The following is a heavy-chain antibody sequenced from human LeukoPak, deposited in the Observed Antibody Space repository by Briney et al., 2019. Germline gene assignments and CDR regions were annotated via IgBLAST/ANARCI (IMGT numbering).Heavy chain of an antibody. CDR1: GGTFSSYA. Sequence: ASVKVSCKASGGTFSSYAISRARQAPGQGLEWMGRIIPIFGTANYAQKFQGRVTITTDESTSTAYMELSSLRSEDTAVYYCARDVGGSPTFDYWGQGTLVTVSS. V-gene: IGHV1-69*05. CDR2: IIPIFGTA. J-gene: IGHJ4*02. D-gene: IGHD3-16*01. CDR3: ARDVGGSPTFDY.